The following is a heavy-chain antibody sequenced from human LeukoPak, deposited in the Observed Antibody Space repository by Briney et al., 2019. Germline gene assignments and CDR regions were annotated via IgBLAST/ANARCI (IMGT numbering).Heavy chain of an antibody. Sequence: KPSETLSLTCTVSGGSLSSYYFSWIRQSPGKGLEWIAYVNYSGSASYNPSLKSRVTMSVDTSKQFSLSLSSVTAADTAVYYCARHNYDDYVFDIWGQGTKVTVSS. D-gene: IGHD4-17*01. J-gene: IGHJ3*02. CDR1: GGSLSSYY. V-gene: IGHV4-59*08. CDR3: ARHNYDDYVFDI. CDR2: VNYSGSA.